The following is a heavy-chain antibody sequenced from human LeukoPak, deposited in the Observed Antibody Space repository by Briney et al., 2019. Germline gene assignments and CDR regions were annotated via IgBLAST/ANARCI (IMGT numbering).Heavy chain of an antibody. Sequence: GGSLRLSCVASGFTFSSYAVSWGRQAPGKGLALVSAISGSGGTTYYADSVKGRFTISRDNSKNPLYLQMNSLRAEDTAVYYCAKDLNPGCSSTSCYAFDYWGQGALVTVSS. CDR1: GFTFSSYA. CDR3: AKDLNPGCSSTSCYAFDY. D-gene: IGHD2-2*01. V-gene: IGHV3-23*01. J-gene: IGHJ4*02. CDR2: ISGSGGTT.